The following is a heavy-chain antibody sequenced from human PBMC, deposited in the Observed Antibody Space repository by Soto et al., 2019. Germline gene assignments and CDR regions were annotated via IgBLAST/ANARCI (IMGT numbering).Heavy chain of an antibody. V-gene: IGHV1-8*01. CDR3: ARASGMWELLPFYYYGMDV. J-gene: IGHJ6*02. D-gene: IGHD1-26*01. CDR2: MNPNSGNT. CDR1: GYTFTSYD. Sequence: QVQLVQSGAEVKKPGASVKVSCKASGYTFTSYDINWVRQATGQGLEWMGWMNPNSGNTGYAQKFQGRVTMTRNTSISTAYMELSSLRSEDTAVYYCARASGMWELLPFYYYGMDVWGQGTTVTVSS.